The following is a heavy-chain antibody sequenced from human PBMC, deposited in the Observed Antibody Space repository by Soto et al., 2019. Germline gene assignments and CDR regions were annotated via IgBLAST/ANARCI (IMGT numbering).Heavy chain of an antibody. CDR1: GYTFSGHA. V-gene: IGHV1-3*01. Sequence: ASVKVSCKASGYTFSGHAIHWLRQAPGQRLEWMGWINAGNGNTKYSQKFQGRVTITRDTSASTAYMELSSLRSEDTAVYYCARRASDDAFDIWGQGTMVTVSS. J-gene: IGHJ3*02. CDR2: INAGNGNT. CDR3: ARRASDDAFDI.